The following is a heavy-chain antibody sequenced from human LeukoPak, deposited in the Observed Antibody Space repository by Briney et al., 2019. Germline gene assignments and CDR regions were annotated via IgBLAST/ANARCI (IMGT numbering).Heavy chain of an antibody. CDR2: IGGSGSST. CDR3: AKEPTMIVVVIPDY. D-gene: IGHD3-22*01. CDR1: GFTFSSYA. Sequence: PGGSLRLSCAASGFTFSSYAMSWVRQAPGKGLEWVSAIGGSGSSTYYADSVKGRFTISRDNSKNTLYLQMNSLRAEDTAVYYCAKEPTMIVVVIPDYWGQGTLVTVSS. V-gene: IGHV3-23*01. J-gene: IGHJ4*02.